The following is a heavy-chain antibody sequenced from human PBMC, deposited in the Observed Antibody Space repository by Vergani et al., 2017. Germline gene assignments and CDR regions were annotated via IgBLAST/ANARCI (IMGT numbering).Heavy chain of an antibody. V-gene: IGHV4-59*01. J-gene: IGHJ5*02. Sequence: QVQLQESGPGLVKPSETLSLTCTVSGGSISSYYWSWIRQPPGKGLEWIGYIYYSGSTNYNPSLKSRVTISVDTSKNQFSLKLSSVTAADTAVYYCARGRCSGGSCYSILSFDPWGQGTLVTVSS. D-gene: IGHD2-15*01. CDR3: ARGRCSGGSCYSILSFDP. CDR2: IYYSGST. CDR1: GGSISSYY.